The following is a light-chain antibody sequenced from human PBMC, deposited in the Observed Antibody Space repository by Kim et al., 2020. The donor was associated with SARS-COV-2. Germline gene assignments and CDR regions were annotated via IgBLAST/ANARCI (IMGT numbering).Light chain of an antibody. CDR3: QAWDSSNVV. CDR2: QDI. CDR1: KLGDKY. V-gene: IGLV3-1*01. J-gene: IGLJ2*01. Sequence: SYDLTQPPSVSVSPGQTASITCSGDKLGDKYACWYQQKPGQSPLLVIYQDIKRPSGIPERFSGSNSGNTATLTISGTQAMDEADYYCQAWDSSNVVFGGGTQLTVL.